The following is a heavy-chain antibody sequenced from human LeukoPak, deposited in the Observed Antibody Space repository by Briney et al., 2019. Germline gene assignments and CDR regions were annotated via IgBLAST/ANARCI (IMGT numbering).Heavy chain of an antibody. J-gene: IGHJ4*02. Sequence: PGGSLRLSCAASGFTFSSYAMSWVRQAPGKGLEWVSAISGSGGSAYYADSVKGRFTISRDNSKNTLYLQMSSLRAEDTAVYYCANRGYSILQQLMTYYYDSSGYYGDYFDYWGQGTLVTVSS. CDR1: GFTFSSYA. CDR3: ANRGYSILQQLMTYYYDSSGYYGDYFDY. V-gene: IGHV3-23*01. D-gene: IGHD3-22*01. CDR2: ISGSGGSA.